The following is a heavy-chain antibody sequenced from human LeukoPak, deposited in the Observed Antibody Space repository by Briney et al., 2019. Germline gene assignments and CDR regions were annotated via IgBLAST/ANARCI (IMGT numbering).Heavy chain of an antibody. J-gene: IGHJ6*02. CDR2: ISYDGTNE. D-gene: IGHD6-6*01. Sequence: AGGSLRLSCAASGFTFSSYGMHWVRQAPGKGLEWVAVISYDGTNEYYADSVKGRFTISRDNSKNTLNLQMNSLRAEDTAVYYCARDQSIYYYYGMDVWGQGTTVTVSS. CDR1: GFTFSSYG. V-gene: IGHV3-30*03. CDR3: ARDQSIYYYYGMDV.